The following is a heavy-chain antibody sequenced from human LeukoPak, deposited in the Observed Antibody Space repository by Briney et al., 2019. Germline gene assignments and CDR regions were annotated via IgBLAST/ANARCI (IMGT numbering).Heavy chain of an antibody. V-gene: IGHV1-2*02. CDR3: ARVADYYDSSGYYTY. D-gene: IGHD3-22*01. J-gene: IGHJ4*02. CDR2: INPNSGGT. Sequence: ASVKVSCQASGYTFTGYYMHWVRQAPGQGLEWMGWINPNSGGTNYAQKFQGRVTMNRDTSISTAYMELSRLRSDDTAVYYCARVADYYDSSGYYTYWGQGTLVTVSS. CDR1: GYTFTGYY.